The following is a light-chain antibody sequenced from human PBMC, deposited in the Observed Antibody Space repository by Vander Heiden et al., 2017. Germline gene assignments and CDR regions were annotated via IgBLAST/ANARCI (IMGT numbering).Light chain of an antibody. Sequence: EIVMTQPPDSLAVPLGERATINCKSSQSVLYSSNNKNYLAWYQQKPGQPTKLLIYWASTRESGVPDRFGGSGSGTDFTLTISSQQAEDVAVYYCQQYYSTPWTFGQGTKVEIK. J-gene: IGKJ1*01. V-gene: IGKV4-1*01. CDR3: QQYYSTPWT. CDR2: WAS. CDR1: QSVLYSSNNKNY.